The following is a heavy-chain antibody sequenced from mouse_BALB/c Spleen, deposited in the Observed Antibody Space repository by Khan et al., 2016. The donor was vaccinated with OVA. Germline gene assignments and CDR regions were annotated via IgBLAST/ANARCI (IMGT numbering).Heavy chain of an antibody. V-gene: IGHV7-3*02. J-gene: IGHJ4*01. CDR1: EFTFTDYY. Sequence: EVELVESGGGLVQPGGSLRLSCTTSEFTFTDYYMSWVRQPPGEALEWLGFIRNKANGYTTEYSASVKGRFTISRDNSQSILFLQMNTLRAEDSATYYFARYGGFLALDYWGQGTSVTVSS. CDR3: ARYGGFLALDY. CDR2: IRNKANGYTT.